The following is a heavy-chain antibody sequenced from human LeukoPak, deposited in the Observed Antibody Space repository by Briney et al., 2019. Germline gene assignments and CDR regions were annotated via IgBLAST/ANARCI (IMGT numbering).Heavy chain of an antibody. D-gene: IGHD2-21*01. Sequence: GESLKISSKGSGYSFSSYWIGWVRPMPGKGLEWMGIIFPGDSDTRYSPSFQGHVTISADKSISTSYLQWSTLKASDTAMYYCARQYVYCGGDCYGDAFDIWGQGTMVTVSS. CDR3: ARQYVYCGGDCYGDAFDI. CDR2: IFPGDSDT. CDR1: GYSFSSYW. V-gene: IGHV5-51*01. J-gene: IGHJ3*02.